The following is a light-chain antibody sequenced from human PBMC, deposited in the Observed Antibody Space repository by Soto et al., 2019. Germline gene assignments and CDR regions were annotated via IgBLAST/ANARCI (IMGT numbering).Light chain of an antibody. J-gene: IGKJ1*01. CDR1: QSINGW. V-gene: IGKV1-5*03. CDR3: HQYHNFPRT. Sequence: DIQLTQSPSTLSASVGDRVTITCRASQSINGWLAWYPQKPGQAPNLLIYKASTLESGVPSRFSGSGSGTEFTLTVSSLQPDDFATYYCHQYHNFPRTFGQGTKVDIK. CDR2: KAS.